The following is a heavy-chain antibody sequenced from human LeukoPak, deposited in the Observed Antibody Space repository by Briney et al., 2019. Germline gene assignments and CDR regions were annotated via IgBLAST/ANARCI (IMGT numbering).Heavy chain of an antibody. CDR1: GFTFSSYA. Sequence: PGGSLRLSCAASGFTFSSYAMSWVRQAPGKGLEWVSAISGSGGSTYYADSVKGRFTISRDNSKNTLYLQMNSLRAEDTAVYYCARTKVGYTYGTLDYWGQGTLVTVSS. CDR2: ISGSGGST. V-gene: IGHV3-23*01. D-gene: IGHD5-18*01. CDR3: ARTKVGYTYGTLDY. J-gene: IGHJ4*02.